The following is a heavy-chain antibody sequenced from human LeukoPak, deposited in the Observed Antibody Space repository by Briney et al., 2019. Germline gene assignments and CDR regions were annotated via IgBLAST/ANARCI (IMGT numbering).Heavy chain of an antibody. V-gene: IGHV4-59*01. J-gene: IGHJ4*02. CDR3: ARVAYSSSWYLDSAFDY. CDR1: GDSISSYY. CDR2: IYYSGST. D-gene: IGHD6-13*01. Sequence: SETLFLTCTVSGDSISSYYWSWIRQPPGKGLEWIGYIYYSGSTNYNPSLKSRVTISVDTSKNQFSLKLSSVTAADTAVYYCARVAYSSSWYLDSAFDYWGQGTLVTVSS.